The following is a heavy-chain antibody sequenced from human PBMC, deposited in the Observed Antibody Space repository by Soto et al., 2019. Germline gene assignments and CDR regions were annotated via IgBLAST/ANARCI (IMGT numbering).Heavy chain of an antibody. J-gene: IGHJ4*02. CDR3: ARGRYGDY. D-gene: IGHD1-1*01. CDR1: GYGFTTYG. CDR2: ISAHNGNT. V-gene: IGHV1-18*01. Sequence: QVHLVQSGAEVKKPGASVKVSCKGSGYGFTTYGITWVRQAPGQGLEWMAWISAHNGNTNYAQKLQGRVTVTRDTYTSTAYMELRSLRSDDPAVYYCARGRYGDYWGQGALVTVSS.